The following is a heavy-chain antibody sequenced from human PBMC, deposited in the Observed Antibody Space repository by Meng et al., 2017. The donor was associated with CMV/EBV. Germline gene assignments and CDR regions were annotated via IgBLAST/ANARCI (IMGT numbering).Heavy chain of an antibody. V-gene: IGHV4-59*01. CDR1: GGPISSYY. J-gene: IGHJ6*02. CDR3: ARSAGYSSSWYPYYYGMDV. D-gene: IGHD6-13*01. Sequence: ESLKIPRTVPGGPISSYYWSWIRQPPGKGLEWIGYIYYSGSTNYNPSLKSRVTISVDTSKNQFPLRLSSVTAADTAVYYCARSAGYSSSWYPYYYGMDVWGQGTTVTVSS. CDR2: IYYSGST.